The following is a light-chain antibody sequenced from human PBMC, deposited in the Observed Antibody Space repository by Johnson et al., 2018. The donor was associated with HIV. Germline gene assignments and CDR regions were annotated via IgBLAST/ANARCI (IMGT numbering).Light chain of an antibody. Sequence: QSMLTQPPSVSAAPGQKVTISCSGSSSNIGSNTVNWYQQLPGTAPKLLIYRNNQRPSGVPDRFSGSKSGTSASLAISGLQAEDEADYYCAAWYDSLNGYVFGTGTKVTVL. J-gene: IGLJ1*01. CDR1: SSNIGSNT. V-gene: IGLV1-44*01. CDR2: RNN. CDR3: AAWYDSLNGYV.